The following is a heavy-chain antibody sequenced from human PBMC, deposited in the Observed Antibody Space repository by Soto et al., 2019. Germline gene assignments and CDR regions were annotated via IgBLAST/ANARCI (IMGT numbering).Heavy chain of an antibody. J-gene: IGHJ1*01. CDR3: ARDSHDSSSSGYFQH. V-gene: IGHV3-30*04. CDR2: ISYDGSNK. D-gene: IGHD6-6*01. Sequence: GGSLRLSCAASGFTFSSYAMHWVRQAPGKGLEWVAVISYDGSNKYYADSVKGRFTISRDNSKNTLYLQMNSLRAEDTAVYYCARDSHDSSSSGYFQHWGQGTLVTVSS. CDR1: GFTFSSYA.